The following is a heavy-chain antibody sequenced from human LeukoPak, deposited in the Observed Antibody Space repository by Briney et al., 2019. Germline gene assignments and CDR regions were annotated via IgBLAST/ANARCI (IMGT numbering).Heavy chain of an antibody. D-gene: IGHD3-3*01. Sequence: PGGSLRLSCAASGFTFSSYAMSWVRQAPGKGLEWVSAISGSGGSTHYAGSVKGRFTISRDNSKNTLYLQMNSLRAEDTAVYYCAKDGTESYYDFWSGLTGYYFDYWGQGTLVTVSS. CDR3: AKDGTESYYDFWSGLTGYYFDY. CDR1: GFTFSSYA. CDR2: ISGSGGST. V-gene: IGHV3-23*01. J-gene: IGHJ4*02.